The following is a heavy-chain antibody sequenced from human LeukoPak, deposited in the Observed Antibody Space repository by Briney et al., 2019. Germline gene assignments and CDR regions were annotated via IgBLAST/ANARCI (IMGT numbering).Heavy chain of an antibody. Sequence: SDTLSLTCTVSGGSISSSSYCWGWIRQPPGKGLESIGSIYYSGSTYYNPSLKSRVTISVDTSKNQFSLTLSSVTAADTAVYYCARDGYNPIDYWGQGTLVTVSS. D-gene: IGHD5-24*01. J-gene: IGHJ4*02. V-gene: IGHV4-39*02. CDR1: GGSISSSSYC. CDR2: IYYSGST. CDR3: ARDGYNPIDY.